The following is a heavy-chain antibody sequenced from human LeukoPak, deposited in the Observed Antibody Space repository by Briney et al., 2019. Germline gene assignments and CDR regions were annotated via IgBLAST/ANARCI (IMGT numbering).Heavy chain of an antibody. CDR1: GYTFTGYY. V-gene: IGHV1-2*02. D-gene: IGHD3-3*01. CDR3: AIVAIFGVLINRFTY. CDR2: INPNSGGT. Sequence: ASVKVSCKASGYTFTGYYMHWVRQAPGQGLEWMGWINPNSGGTNYAQKFQGRVTMTRDTSISTAYMELSRLRSDDTAVYYCAIVAIFGVLINRFTYWGQGTLVTVSS. J-gene: IGHJ4*02.